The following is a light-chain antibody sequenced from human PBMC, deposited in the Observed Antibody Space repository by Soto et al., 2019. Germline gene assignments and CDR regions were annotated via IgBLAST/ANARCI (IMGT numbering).Light chain of an antibody. V-gene: IGKV1-39*01. Sequence: DIEMTQSPSSLSASVGDRVTITCRASQSISSYLNWYQQKPGKAPNLLIYAASSLESGVPSRFSGSGSGTDFTLTISSLQPEDFVTYYCQQSYGTPRTFGQGTRVEIK. J-gene: IGKJ1*01. CDR3: QQSYGTPRT. CDR1: QSISSY. CDR2: AAS.